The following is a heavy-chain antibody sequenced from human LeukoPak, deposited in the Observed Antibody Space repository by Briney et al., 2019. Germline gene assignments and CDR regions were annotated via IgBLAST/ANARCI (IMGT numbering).Heavy chain of an antibody. CDR1: GFTFSSYG. J-gene: IGHJ6*03. V-gene: IGHV3-30*02. CDR2: IRFDGSNK. Sequence: GGSLRLSCAASGFTFSSYGIHWVRQAPGKGLEWVAFIRFDGSNKYYADSVKGRFTISRDNSKNMLYLQMNSLRAEDTAVYYCARVTYYYGSGSYYIGYYYYYMDVWGKGTTVTVSS. D-gene: IGHD3-10*01. CDR3: ARVTYYYGSGSYYIGYYYYYMDV.